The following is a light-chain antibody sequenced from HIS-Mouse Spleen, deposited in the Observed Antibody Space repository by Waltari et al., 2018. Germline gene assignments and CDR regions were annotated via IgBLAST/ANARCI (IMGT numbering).Light chain of an antibody. CDR1: QGISSA. V-gene: IGKV1-13*02. Sequence: AIQLTQPPSSLSPSVGDTVTITCRASQGISSALAWYQQKPGKAPKLLIYDASSLESGVPSRFSGSGSGTDFTLTISSLQPEDFATYYCQQFNSYPFTFGPGTKVDIK. J-gene: IGKJ3*01. CDR2: DAS. CDR3: QQFNSYPFT.